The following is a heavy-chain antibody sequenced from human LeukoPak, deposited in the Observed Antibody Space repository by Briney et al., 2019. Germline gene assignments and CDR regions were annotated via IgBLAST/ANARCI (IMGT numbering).Heavy chain of an antibody. D-gene: IGHD2-2*02. J-gene: IGHJ3*02. CDR1: GGSISSYY. Sequence: SETLSLTCTVSGGSISSYYWSWIRQPPGKGLEWIGYIYYSGSTNYNPSLKSRVTISVDTSKNQFSLKLSSVTAADTAVYYCARHARYCSSTSCYMAAFDIWGQGTMVTVSS. V-gene: IGHV4-59*08. CDR2: IYYSGST. CDR3: ARHARYCSSTSCYMAAFDI.